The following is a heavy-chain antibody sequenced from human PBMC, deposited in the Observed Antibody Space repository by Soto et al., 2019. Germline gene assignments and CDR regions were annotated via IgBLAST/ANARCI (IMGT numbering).Heavy chain of an antibody. Sequence: GGSLRLSCAASGFTLSNAWRNWVRQAPGKGLEWVGRIRSKTSGGTADFAAPVKGRFAISRDDSKDMVYLQMNSLRTEDTAVYYCTTDSLFTGVLVRFDFWGHGTLVTVSS. D-gene: IGHD2-8*02. J-gene: IGHJ4*01. CDR2: IRSKTSGGTA. V-gene: IGHV3-15*07. CDR3: TTDSLFTGVLVRFDF. CDR1: GFTLSNAW.